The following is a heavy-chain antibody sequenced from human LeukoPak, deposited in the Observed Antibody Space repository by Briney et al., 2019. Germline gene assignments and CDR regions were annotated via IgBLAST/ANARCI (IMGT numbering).Heavy chain of an antibody. J-gene: IGHJ6*02. V-gene: IGHV3-30*04. CDR3: ARVGSGSYSPSYYYGMDV. Sequence: GGSLRLSCAASGFTFSSYAMHWVRQAPGKGLEWVAVISYDGSNKYYADSVKGRFTISRDNSKNTLYLQMNSLRAEDTAVYYCARVGSGSYSPSYYYGMDVWGQGTTVTVSS. D-gene: IGHD3-10*01. CDR1: GFTFSSYA. CDR2: ISYDGSNK.